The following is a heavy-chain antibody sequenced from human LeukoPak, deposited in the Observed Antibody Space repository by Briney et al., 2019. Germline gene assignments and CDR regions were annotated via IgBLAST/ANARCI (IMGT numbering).Heavy chain of an antibody. J-gene: IGHJ4*02. V-gene: IGHV3-23*01. D-gene: IGHD3-22*01. CDR2: ISGSGRST. Sequence: GGSLRLSCAASGFTFSSYAMSWVRQAPGKGLGWVSSISGSGRSTYNTDSVKGRFTISRDNSKNTLYLQLNGLRAEDTAIYYCTGSGYYSVWGQGTLVTVSS. CDR3: TGSGYYSV. CDR1: GFTFSSYA.